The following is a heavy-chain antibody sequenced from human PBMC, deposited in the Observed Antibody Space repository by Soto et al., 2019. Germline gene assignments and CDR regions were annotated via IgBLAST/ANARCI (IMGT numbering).Heavy chain of an antibody. V-gene: IGHV1-3*01. CDR3: ARSIVVVTALDY. CDR2: INAGNGNT. Sequence: APVKVSCKASGYTFTSYAMHWLRQAPGQRLEWMGWINAGNGNTKYSQKFQGRVTITRDTSASTAYMELSSLRSEDTAVYSCARSIVVVTALDYWGQGTLVTVSS. D-gene: IGHD2-21*02. CDR1: GYTFTSYA. J-gene: IGHJ4*02.